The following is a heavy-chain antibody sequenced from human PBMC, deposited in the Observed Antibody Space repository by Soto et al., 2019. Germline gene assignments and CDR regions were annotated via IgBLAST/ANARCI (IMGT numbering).Heavy chain of an antibody. V-gene: IGHV3-21*02. CDR2: ISSSTSYV. CDR1: GFTFSRYG. CDR3: ARDPSEGRVGNWFES. J-gene: IGHJ5*01. D-gene: IGHD2-2*01. Sequence: EVQLVESGGGLVKPGGSLRLSCAASGFTFSRYGMNWLRQAPGKGLEWAASISSSTSYVYYADSVKGRFSTSRDNAKNILYLEMYGLRTEDTAVYYCARDPSEGRVGNWFESWGQGTLVTVSS.